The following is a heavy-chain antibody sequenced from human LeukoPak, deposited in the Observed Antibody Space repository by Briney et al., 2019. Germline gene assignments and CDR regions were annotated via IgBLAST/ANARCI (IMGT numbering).Heavy chain of an antibody. Sequence: GGSLRLSCAASGFTFSSFGMHWVRQAPGKGLEWVAVIWYDASDRYYADSVKGRFTISRHNSKNTLFLQMNSLRDDDTAVYYCVRGVGVSRFNYFDPWGQGTLVVVSS. V-gene: IGHV3-33*01. D-gene: IGHD5-24*01. CDR3: VRGVGVSRFNYFDP. J-gene: IGHJ5*02. CDR1: GFTFSSFG. CDR2: IWYDASDR.